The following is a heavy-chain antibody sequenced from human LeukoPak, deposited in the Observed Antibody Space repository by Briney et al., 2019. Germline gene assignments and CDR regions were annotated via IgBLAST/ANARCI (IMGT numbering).Heavy chain of an antibody. CDR3: VRAGGAYIFNP. CDR1: GFTFDDYW. CDR2: IKQDGSEQ. D-gene: IGHD2-21*01. V-gene: IGHV3-7*01. J-gene: IGHJ5*02. Sequence: GGSLRLSCVASGFTFDDYWMSWVRQAPGKGLEWVANIKQDGSEQYYVDSVKGRFTISRDNAKNSLYLQMNSLRAEDTAVYYCVRAGGAYIFNPWGQGTLVTVSS.